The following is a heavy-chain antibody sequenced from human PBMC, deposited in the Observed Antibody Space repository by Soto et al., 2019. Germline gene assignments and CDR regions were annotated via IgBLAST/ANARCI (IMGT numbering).Heavy chain of an antibody. CDR1: GGSISSGGYY. V-gene: IGHV4-31*03. D-gene: IGHD2-15*01. Sequence: SETLSLTCTVSGGSISSGGYYWSWIRQHPGKGLEWIGYIYYSGSTYYNPSLKSRVTISVDTSKNQFSLKLSSVTAADTAVYYCARTAVTLGYCSGGSCNNWFDPWGQGTLVTVSS. CDR3: ARTAVTLGYCSGGSCNNWFDP. CDR2: IYYSGST. J-gene: IGHJ5*02.